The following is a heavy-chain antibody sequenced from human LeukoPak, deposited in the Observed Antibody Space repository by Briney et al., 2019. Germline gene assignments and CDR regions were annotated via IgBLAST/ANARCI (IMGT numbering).Heavy chain of an antibody. CDR1: GYTFTSYG. V-gene: IGHV1-18*01. Sequence: ASVKVSWKASGYTFTSYGISWVRQAPGQGLEWMGWISAYNGNTNYAQKLQGRVTMTTDTSTSTAYIELRSLRSDDTAVYYCVRDRHQGYCSGGSCYIQAGYYYGMDVWGQGTTVTVSS. D-gene: IGHD2-15*01. J-gene: IGHJ6*02. CDR3: VRDRHQGYCSGGSCYIQAGYYYGMDV. CDR2: ISAYNGNT.